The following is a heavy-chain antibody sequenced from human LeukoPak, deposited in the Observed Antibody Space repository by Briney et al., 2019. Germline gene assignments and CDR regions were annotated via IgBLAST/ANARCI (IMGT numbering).Heavy chain of an antibody. CDR1: GFTVSSNY. CDR3: ARSRVALIWYGMDV. CDR2: IYSGGST. V-gene: IGHV3-53*01. Sequence: QPGGSLRLSCAASGFTVSSNYMSWVRQAPGKGLEWVSVIYSGGSTCYAGSVKGRFTISRDSSKNTLYLQMNSLRAEDTALYYCARSRVALIWYGMDVWGQGTTVTVSS. D-gene: IGHD3-3*01. J-gene: IGHJ6*02.